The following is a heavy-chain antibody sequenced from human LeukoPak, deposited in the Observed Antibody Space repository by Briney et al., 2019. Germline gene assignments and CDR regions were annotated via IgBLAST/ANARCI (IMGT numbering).Heavy chain of an antibody. CDR1: GGSIRSDDYY. V-gene: IGHV4-30-4*01. CDR3: ARHHVEYNWFDP. CDR2: IFYTGNT. D-gene: IGHD2-15*01. Sequence: SQTLSLTCTVSGGSIRSDDYYWSWIRQPPGKGLEWIGYIFYTGNTHYNPSLQSRVTFSVDTSKNQFSLKLSSVTAADTAVYYCARHHVEYNWFDPWGQGTLVTVSS. J-gene: IGHJ5*02.